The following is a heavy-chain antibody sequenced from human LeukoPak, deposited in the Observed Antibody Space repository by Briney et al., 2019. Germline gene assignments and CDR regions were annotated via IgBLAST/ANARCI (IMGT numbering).Heavy chain of an antibody. V-gene: IGHV1-2*02. Sequence: ASVKVSCKASGYTFTGYYMHWVRQAPGQGLEWMGWINPNSGGTNYAQKFQGRVTMTRDTSISTAYMELSRLRSDDTAVYYCARGTGWFWSPPNYYYGMDVLGQGTKVTVSS. CDR2: INPNSGGT. CDR1: GYTFTGYY. J-gene: IGHJ6*02. CDR3: ARGTGWFWSPPNYYYGMDV. D-gene: IGHD3-3*01.